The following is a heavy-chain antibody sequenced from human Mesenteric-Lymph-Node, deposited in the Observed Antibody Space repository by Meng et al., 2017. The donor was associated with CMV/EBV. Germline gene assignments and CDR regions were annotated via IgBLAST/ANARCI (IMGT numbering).Heavy chain of an antibody. CDR1: IGSINTYY. J-gene: IGHJ4*02. CDR2: VFYTGTT. Sequence: SETLSLTCSVSIGSINTYYWAWVRQSPVKGLEWLGYVFYTGTTIYNPSFQSRVSISVDTSKNQFYLTLRSVTAADTALYFCARNPWENYFDYWGQGLQVTVSS. D-gene: IGHD1-26*01. CDR3: ARNPWENYFDY. V-gene: IGHV4-59*01.